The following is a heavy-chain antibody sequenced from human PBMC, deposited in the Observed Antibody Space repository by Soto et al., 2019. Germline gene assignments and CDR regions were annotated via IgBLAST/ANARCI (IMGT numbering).Heavy chain of an antibody. CDR2: INHSGST. J-gene: IGHJ4*02. D-gene: IGHD6-19*01. CDR1: GGSFSGYY. CDR3: ARVVPAGRADY. Sequence: SETLSLTCAVYGGSFSGYYWSWIRQPPGKGLEWIGEINHSGSTNYNPSLKSRVTISVDTSKNQFSLKLSSVTAADTAVYYCARVVPAGRADYWGQGTLVTVSS. V-gene: IGHV4-34*01.